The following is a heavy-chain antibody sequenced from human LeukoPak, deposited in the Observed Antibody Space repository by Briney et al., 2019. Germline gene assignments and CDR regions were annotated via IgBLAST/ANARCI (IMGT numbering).Heavy chain of an antibody. CDR2: IYYSGST. V-gene: IGHV4-31*03. CDR3: ARDSSGWTSYGMDV. J-gene: IGHJ6*02. Sequence: PSETLSLTCTVSGGSISSGGYYWSWIRQHPGKGLEWIGYIYYSGSTYYNPSLKSRVTISVDTSKNQFALKLSSVTAADTAVYYCARDSSGWTSYGMDVWGQGTTVTVSS. CDR1: GGSISSGGYY. D-gene: IGHD6-19*01.